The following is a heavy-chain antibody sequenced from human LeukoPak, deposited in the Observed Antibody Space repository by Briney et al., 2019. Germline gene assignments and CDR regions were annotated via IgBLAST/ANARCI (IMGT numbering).Heavy chain of an antibody. Sequence: PPETLSLTCTVSGGSMSSSSYYWGWIRQPPGKGLEWIGSIYYSGSTYYNPSLKSRVTISVDTAKNQFSLKLRSATAADTAVYYCVRHFRYGWNEPFGYWGQGSLVTVSS. CDR3: VRHFRYGWNEPFGY. CDR2: IYYSGST. D-gene: IGHD1-1*01. J-gene: IGHJ4*02. V-gene: IGHV4-39*01. CDR1: GGSMSSSSYY.